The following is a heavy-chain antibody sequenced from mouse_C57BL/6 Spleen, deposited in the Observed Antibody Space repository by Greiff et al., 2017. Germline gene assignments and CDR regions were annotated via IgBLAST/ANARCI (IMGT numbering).Heavy chain of an antibody. V-gene: IGHV1-52*01. CDR2: IDPSDSET. J-gene: IGHJ3*01. CDR3: ARSGVYDNDVGWFAY. D-gene: IGHD2-4*01. Sequence: QVQLQQPGAELVRPGSSVKLSCKASGYTFTSYWMHWVKQRPIQGLEWIGNIDPSDSETHYNQKFKDKDTLTVDKYSSPAYMQLSSLTSEDSAVYYCARSGVYDNDVGWFAYWGQGTLVTVSA. CDR1: GYTFTSYW.